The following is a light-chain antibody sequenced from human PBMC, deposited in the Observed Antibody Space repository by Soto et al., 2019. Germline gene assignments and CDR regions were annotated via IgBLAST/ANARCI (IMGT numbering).Light chain of an antibody. V-gene: IGKV3-11*02. J-gene: IGKJ2*01. CDR1: QSVGRY. CDR3: QYHTDWPPYT. CDR2: DSS. Sequence: EMVLTQSPATLSLSPGDRAILSCRASQSVGRYLAWYQQRPGQAPRLLIYDSSNRVTGIPARFSGNGSGRDFTLTISSLEPEDFAVYYCQYHTDWPPYTFGQGTTLEI.